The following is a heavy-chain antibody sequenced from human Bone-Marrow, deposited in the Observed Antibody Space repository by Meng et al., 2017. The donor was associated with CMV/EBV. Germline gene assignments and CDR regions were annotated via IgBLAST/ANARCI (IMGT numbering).Heavy chain of an antibody. CDR3: ARRSYSVNRFDP. Sequence: SVKVSCKASGGTFSSYAISWVRQAPGQRLEWMGGIIPIFGTANYAQKFQGRVTITTDESTSTAYMELSSLRAEDTAVYYCARRSYSVNRFDPWGQGTLVTVSS. CDR1: GGTFSSYA. J-gene: IGHJ5*02. V-gene: IGHV1-69*05. D-gene: IGHD4-11*01. CDR2: IIPIFGTA.